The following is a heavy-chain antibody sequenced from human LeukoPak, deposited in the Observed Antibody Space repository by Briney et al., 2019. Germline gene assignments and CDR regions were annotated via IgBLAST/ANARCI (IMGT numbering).Heavy chain of an antibody. CDR1: GGTFSSYA. CDR2: IIPIFGTA. V-gene: IGHV1-69*05. D-gene: IGHD4-23*01. Sequence: GASVKVSCKASGGTFSSYAISWVRQAPGQGLEWMGGIIPIFGTANYAQKLQGRVTMTTDTSTSTAYMELRSLRSDDTAVYYCARGSGNRNWYFDLWGRGTLVTVSS. CDR3: ARGSGNRNWYFDL. J-gene: IGHJ2*01.